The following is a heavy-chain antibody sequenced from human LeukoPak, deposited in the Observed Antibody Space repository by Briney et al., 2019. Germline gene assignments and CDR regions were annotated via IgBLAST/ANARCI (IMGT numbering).Heavy chain of an antibody. J-gene: IGHJ4*02. CDR3: AKASPYGSGSYYNGDLDY. Sequence: SLRLSCAASGFTFDDYAMHWVRQAPGKGLEWVSGISWNSGSIGYADSVKGRFTISRDNAKNSLYLQMNSLRAEDTALYYCAKASPYGSGSYYNGDLDYWGQGTLVTVSS. D-gene: IGHD3-10*01. V-gene: IGHV3-9*01. CDR1: GFTFDDYA. CDR2: ISWNSGSI.